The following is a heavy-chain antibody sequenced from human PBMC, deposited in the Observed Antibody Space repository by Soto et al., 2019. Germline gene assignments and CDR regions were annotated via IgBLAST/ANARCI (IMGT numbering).Heavy chain of an antibody. CDR2: ISSGGTGI. CDR3: ARAYSDAFDI. V-gene: IGHV3-11*01. J-gene: IGHJ3*02. D-gene: IGHD2-15*01. Sequence: PGGSLRLSCAASGFTFSDYYMTWIRQAPGKGLEWVSYISSGGTGIYYADSVKGRFTISRDNAKNSLYLQMSSLRAEDTAVYYCARAYSDAFDIWGQGTMVTVSS. CDR1: GFTFSDYY.